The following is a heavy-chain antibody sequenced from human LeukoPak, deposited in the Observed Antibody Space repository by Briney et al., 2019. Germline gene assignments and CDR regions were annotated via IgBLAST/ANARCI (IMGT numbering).Heavy chain of an antibody. D-gene: IGHD1-26*01. CDR3: ARHDSIVGGNWFDP. J-gene: IGHJ5*02. CDR1: GGIISSYN. CDR2: IYYSGST. Sequence: SETLSLTCSVSGGIISSYNWSWIRQPPGKGLEWIGYIYYSGSTNYNPSLKSRVTVSLDTSKNQFSLKLSSVTAADTAVYYCARHDSIVGGNWFDPWGQGTLVTVSS. V-gene: IGHV4-59*08.